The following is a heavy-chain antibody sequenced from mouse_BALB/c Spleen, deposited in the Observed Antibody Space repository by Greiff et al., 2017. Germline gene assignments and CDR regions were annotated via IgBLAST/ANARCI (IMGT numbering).Heavy chain of an antibody. CDR3: TRGGNRAWFAY. J-gene: IGHJ3*01. Sequence: EVKLEESGGGLVQPGGSMKLSCVASGFTFSNYWMNWVRQSPEKGLEWVAEIRLKSNNYATHYAESVKGRFTISRDDSKSSVYLQMNNLRAEDTGIYYCTRGGNRAWFAYWGQGTLVTVSA. CDR1: GFTFSNYW. V-gene: IGHV6-6*02. CDR2: IRLKSNNYAT. D-gene: IGHD1-1*02.